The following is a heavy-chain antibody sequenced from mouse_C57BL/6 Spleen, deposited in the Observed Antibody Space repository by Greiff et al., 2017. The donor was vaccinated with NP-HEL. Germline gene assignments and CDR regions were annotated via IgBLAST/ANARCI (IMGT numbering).Heavy chain of an antibody. CDR1: GYTFTSYW. CDR3: ASAWDYAMDY. J-gene: IGHJ4*01. Sequence: VQLQQPGAELVMPGASVKLSCKASGYTFTSYWMHWVKQRPGQGLEWIGEIDPSDSYTNYNQKFKGKSTLTVDKSSSTAYMQLSSLTSEDSAVYYCASAWDYAMDYWGQGTSVTVSS. V-gene: IGHV1-69*01. CDR2: IDPSDSYT. D-gene: IGHD4-1*01.